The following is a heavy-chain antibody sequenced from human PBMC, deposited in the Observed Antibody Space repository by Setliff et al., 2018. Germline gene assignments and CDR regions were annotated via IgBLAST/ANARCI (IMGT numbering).Heavy chain of an antibody. CDR1: GYTFINYD. CDR2: MNPNSGNT. D-gene: IGHD3-10*01. V-gene: IGHV1-8*01. J-gene: IGHJ4*02. CDR3: ARSFYGCFNY. Sequence: ASVKVSCEASGYTFINYDINWVRQATGQGLEWMGWMNPNSGNTGYAQKFQGRVTMTRNTSISTAYMELSSLRSDDTAVYYCARSFYGCFNYWGQGTLVTVSS.